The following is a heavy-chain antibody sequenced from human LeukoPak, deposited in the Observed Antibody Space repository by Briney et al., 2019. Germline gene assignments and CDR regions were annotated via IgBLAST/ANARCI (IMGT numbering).Heavy chain of an antibody. D-gene: IGHD3-10*01. CDR3: IPSGSGNYYGF. V-gene: IGHV3-15*01. Sequence: KSGGSLRLSCAASGFTFSTYAMSWVRQAPGKGLEWVGRIKSITDGGTTAYAASVKGRFTISRDDSKNTLYLQMDGLKTEDTAVYYCIPSGSGNYYGFWGQGTLVTVSS. CDR1: GFTFSTYA. CDR2: IKSITDGGTT. J-gene: IGHJ4*02.